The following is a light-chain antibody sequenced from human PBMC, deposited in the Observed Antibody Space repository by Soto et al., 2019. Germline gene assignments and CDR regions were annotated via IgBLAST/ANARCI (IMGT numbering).Light chain of an antibody. Sequence: EIVLTQSPATLSLSPGERATLSCRASQSVSSFLAWYQQKPGQAPRLLVYDASSRATGIPARFSGSGSGTDFTLTISSLEPEDFAVYYCQQRSTWPRTFGQGTKLEI. V-gene: IGKV3-11*01. J-gene: IGKJ2*01. CDR3: QQRSTWPRT. CDR1: QSVSSF. CDR2: DAS.